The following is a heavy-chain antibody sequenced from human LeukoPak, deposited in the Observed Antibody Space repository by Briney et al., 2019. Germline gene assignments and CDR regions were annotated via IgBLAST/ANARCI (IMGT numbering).Heavy chain of an antibody. D-gene: IGHD6-13*01. CDR2: ISASGART. Sequence: GGSLRLSCAASGFSFSNYAMSWVRQAPGKGLEWVSAISASGARTSYADSVKGRFTISRDNSKNTLFLQMNSLRADDTAVYYCAKDQGSSSFDWFDPWGQGTLVTVSS. CDR1: GFSFSNYA. J-gene: IGHJ5*02. V-gene: IGHV3-23*01. CDR3: AKDQGSSSFDWFDP.